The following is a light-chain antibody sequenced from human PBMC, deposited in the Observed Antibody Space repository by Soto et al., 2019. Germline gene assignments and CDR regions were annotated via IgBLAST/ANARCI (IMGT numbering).Light chain of an antibody. CDR3: QKCGVAPFT. V-gene: IGKV1-27*01. CDR1: QGISNY. J-gene: IGKJ4*01. CDR2: AAS. Sequence: DIQMTQSPSSLSASVGDRVTITCRARQGISNYLAWYQQKPGKVPKLLIYAASTLQSGVPSRFSGSGSGTDFTLTISSLQPEDVATYYCQKCGVAPFTFGGGTKVEI.